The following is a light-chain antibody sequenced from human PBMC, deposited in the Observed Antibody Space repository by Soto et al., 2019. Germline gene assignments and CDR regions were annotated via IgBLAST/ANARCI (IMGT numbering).Light chain of an antibody. CDR1: QSVSSK. Sequence: EIVMTQSPATLSVSPGERATLSCRASQSVSSKLAWYQQRRGQAPRLLIYGASSRATGIPARFSGSGSGTDFTLTISSLEPEDFAVYYCQQRSNWPTFGQGTKVDIK. CDR2: GAS. CDR3: QQRSNWPT. J-gene: IGKJ1*01. V-gene: IGKV3-11*01.